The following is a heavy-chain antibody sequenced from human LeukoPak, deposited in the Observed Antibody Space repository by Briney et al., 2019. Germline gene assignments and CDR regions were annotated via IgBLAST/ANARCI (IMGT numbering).Heavy chain of an antibody. Sequence: PGGSLRLSCGTSGFTLTYYTMNWVRQAPGKGLEWLSSISGDSNHVYYAESVKGRFTISRDNADNSLFLQMDSLRAEDTAIYYCARVVRGSSLDCWGQGTLVTVSS. CDR1: GFTLTYYT. J-gene: IGHJ4*02. V-gene: IGHV3-21*06. D-gene: IGHD1-26*01. CDR3: ARVVRGSSLDC. CDR2: ISGDSNHV.